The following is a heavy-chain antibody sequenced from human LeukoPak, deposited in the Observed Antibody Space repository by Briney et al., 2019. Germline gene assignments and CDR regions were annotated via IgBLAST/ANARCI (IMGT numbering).Heavy chain of an antibody. CDR3: ARVNYDYVWGSYRHYYFDY. CDR1: GFTVSSNY. Sequence: GGSLRLSCAASGFTVSSNYMSWVRQAPGKGLEWVSVIYSGGSTYYADSVKGRFTISRDNSKNTLYPQMNSLRAEDTAVYYCARVNYDYVWGSYRHYYFDYWGQGTLVTVSS. D-gene: IGHD3-16*02. V-gene: IGHV3-53*01. CDR2: IYSGGST. J-gene: IGHJ4*02.